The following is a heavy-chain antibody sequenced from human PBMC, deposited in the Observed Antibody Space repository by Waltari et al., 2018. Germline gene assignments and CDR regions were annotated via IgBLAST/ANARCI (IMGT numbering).Heavy chain of an antibody. CDR3: ARAPKGFWSAPVVFDY. Sequence: QVQLVQSGAEVKKPGASVKVSCKASGYTFTSYAMHWVRQAPGQRREWMGWITAGNGNTKDSQEFQGRVTSTRDTSASTAYMELSSLRSEDMAVYYCARAPKGFWSAPVVFDYWGQGTLVTVSS. J-gene: IGHJ4*02. CDR1: GYTFTSYA. V-gene: IGHV1-3*03. CDR2: ITAGNGNT. D-gene: IGHD3-3*01.